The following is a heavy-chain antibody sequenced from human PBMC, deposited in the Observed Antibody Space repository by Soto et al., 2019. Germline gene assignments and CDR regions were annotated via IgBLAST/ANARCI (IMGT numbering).Heavy chain of an antibody. Sequence: GASVKVSCKASGYTFTSYAMHWVRQAPGQRLEWMGWINAGNGNTKYSQKFQGRVTITRDTSASTAYMELSSLRSEDTAVYYCARGRFVVVPAAIRPWAPMDYWGQGTLVTVSS. V-gene: IGHV1-3*01. CDR1: GYTFTSYA. CDR2: INAGNGNT. CDR3: ARGRFVVVPAAIRPWAPMDY. J-gene: IGHJ4*02. D-gene: IGHD2-2*02.